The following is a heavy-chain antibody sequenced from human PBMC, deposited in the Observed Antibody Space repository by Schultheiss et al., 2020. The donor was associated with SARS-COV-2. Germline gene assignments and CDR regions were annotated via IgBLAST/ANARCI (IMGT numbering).Heavy chain of an antibody. CDR3: ARGIHSMDV. V-gene: IGHV3-48*01. CDR2: ISSSGSTI. CDR1: GFIFTLFA. D-gene: IGHD5-18*01. J-gene: IGHJ6*02. Sequence: GESLKISCVVSGFIFTLFAMHWVRQAPGKGLEWVSYISSSGSTIYYADSVKGRFTISRDNSKNTLYLQMNSLRAEDTALYYCARGIHSMDVWGQGTTVTVSS.